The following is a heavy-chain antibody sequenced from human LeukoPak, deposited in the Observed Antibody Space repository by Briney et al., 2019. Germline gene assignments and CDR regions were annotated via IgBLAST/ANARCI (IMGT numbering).Heavy chain of an antibody. D-gene: IGHD6-13*01. CDR3: ARGPYSSSRGTYYYYMDV. Sequence: SETLSLTCTVSGGSIGSYYWSWIRQPPGKGLEWIGYIYYSGSTNYNPSLKSRVTISVDTSKNQFSLKLSSVTAADTAVYYCARGPYSSSRGTYYYYMDVWGKGTTVTVSS. CDR1: GGSIGSYY. CDR2: IYYSGST. J-gene: IGHJ6*03. V-gene: IGHV4-59*01.